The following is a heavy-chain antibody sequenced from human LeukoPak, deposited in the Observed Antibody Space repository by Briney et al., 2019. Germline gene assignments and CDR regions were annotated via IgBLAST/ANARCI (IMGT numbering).Heavy chain of an antibody. V-gene: IGHV3-7*01. J-gene: IGHJ4*02. D-gene: IGHD1-14*01. CDR2: IKEDGSET. CDR3: GRDSFETDIDY. CDR1: GFTFSTYW. Sequence: GGSLRLSCAASGFTFSTYWMSWVRQAPGKGLEWVANIKEDGSETYYVGSPRGRFTISRDNVENSLYLQINSLRVEDTAVYYCGRDSFETDIDYWGQGTLVTVSS.